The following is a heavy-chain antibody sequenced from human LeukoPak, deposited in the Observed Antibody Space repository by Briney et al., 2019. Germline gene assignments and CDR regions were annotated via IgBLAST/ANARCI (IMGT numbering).Heavy chain of an antibody. Sequence: SVKVSCKASGGTFSSYAISWVRQAPGQGLEWMGRIIPIFGTANYAQKFQGRVTITTDESTSTAYMELSSLRSVDTAVYYCAQMPDGYNGVVDYWGQGTLVTVSS. CDR1: GGTFSSYA. V-gene: IGHV1-69*05. J-gene: IGHJ4*02. CDR3: AQMPDGYNGVVDY. D-gene: IGHD5-24*01. CDR2: IIPIFGTA.